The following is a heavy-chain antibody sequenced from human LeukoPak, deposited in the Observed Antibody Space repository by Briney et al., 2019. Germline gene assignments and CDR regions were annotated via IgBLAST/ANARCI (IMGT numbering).Heavy chain of an antibody. Sequence: SETLSLTCTVSGGSISSYYWSWIRQPPGKGLEWIGYISHSGSTKYNPSLKSRVTISIDTSKNQFSLKVRSVTAADTAVYYCARESLSSSWYLRWGQGTLVTVSS. CDR2: ISHSGST. V-gene: IGHV4-59*01. J-gene: IGHJ4*02. CDR3: ARESLSSSWYLR. D-gene: IGHD6-13*01. CDR1: GGSISSYY.